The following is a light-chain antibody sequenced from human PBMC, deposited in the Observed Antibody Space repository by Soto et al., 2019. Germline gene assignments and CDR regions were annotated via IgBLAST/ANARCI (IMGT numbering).Light chain of an antibody. CDR2: KAS. J-gene: IGKJ1*01. CDR1: QSVDTC. CDR3: QQYYRYPWT. Sequence: DIQMTQSPSTLSASVGDRVTITCRASQSVDTCLAWYQQKPGKAPHLPIYKASSLEAGVPSRLSGSESVTHFALTFSSLEPDDFATYYCQQYYRYPWTFGQGTKVEIK. V-gene: IGKV1-5*03.